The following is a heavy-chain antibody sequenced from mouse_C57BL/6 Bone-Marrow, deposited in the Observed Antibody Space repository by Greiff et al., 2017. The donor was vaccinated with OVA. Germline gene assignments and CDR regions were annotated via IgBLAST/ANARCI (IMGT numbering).Heavy chain of an antibody. Sequence: VQLQESGPELVKPGASVKISCKASGYAFSSSWMNWVKQRPGKGLEWIGRIYPGDGDTNYNGKFKGKATLTADKSSSTAYMQLSSLTSEDSAVYFCARPYYYGSSYGFAYWGQGTLVTVSA. D-gene: IGHD1-1*01. J-gene: IGHJ3*01. CDR3: ARPYYYGSSYGFAY. CDR1: GYAFSSSW. V-gene: IGHV1-82*01. CDR2: IYPGDGDT.